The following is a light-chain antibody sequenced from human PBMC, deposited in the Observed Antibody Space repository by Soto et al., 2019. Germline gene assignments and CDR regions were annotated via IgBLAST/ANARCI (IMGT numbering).Light chain of an antibody. CDR3: QQYDSSSWT. V-gene: IGKV3-20*01. J-gene: IGKJ1*01. Sequence: VFAQSPSTLSLSPGERATLFCRASQSVSSNYLTWYQQKPGQAPRLLIYSASSRATGIPDRFSGSGSGTDFTLTISRPEPEDFAVYYCQQYDSSSWTFGQGTKVDIK. CDR1: QSVSSNY. CDR2: SAS.